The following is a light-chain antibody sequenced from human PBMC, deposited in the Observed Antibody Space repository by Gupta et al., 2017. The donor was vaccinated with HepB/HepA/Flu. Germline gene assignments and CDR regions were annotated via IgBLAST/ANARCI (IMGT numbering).Light chain of an antibody. CDR2: DVS. J-gene: IGLJ1*01. Sequence: QSALTQPASVSGSPGQSITISCTVTSSDVGGYNYVSWYQQHPGKAPKLMIYDVSNRPSGVSNRFSGSKSGNTASLTSSGLQAEDEADYYCSSYTSSSTLVFGTGTKVTVL. CDR3: SSYTSSSTLV. V-gene: IGLV2-14*03. CDR1: SSDVGGYNY.